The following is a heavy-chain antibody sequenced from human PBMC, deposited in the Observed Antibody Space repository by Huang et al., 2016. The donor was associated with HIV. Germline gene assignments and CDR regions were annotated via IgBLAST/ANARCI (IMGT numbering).Heavy chain of an antibody. CDR3: ARTAYSYGFRQGYNWFDP. J-gene: IGHJ5*02. D-gene: IGHD5-18*01. Sequence: QVLLVQSGAEVRKPGSSVKVSCTAFGGTFSSYAISWGRQAPGQGLEWMGGIIPIFGTANYTQKFQGRVTITGDESTNTGYMELTRLTSEDTAVYYCARTAYSYGFRQGYNWFDPWGQGTPVTVSS. V-gene: IGHV1-69*13. CDR2: IIPIFGTA. CDR1: GGTFSSYA.